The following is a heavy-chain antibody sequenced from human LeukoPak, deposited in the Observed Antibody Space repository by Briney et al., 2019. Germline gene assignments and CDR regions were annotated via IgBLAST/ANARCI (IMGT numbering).Heavy chain of an antibody. J-gene: IGHJ6*03. D-gene: IGHD2-15*01. Sequence: SETLSLTCAVYGGSFSGDFWSWIRQSPGKGLEWIGEIKHDGSATYNPSLESRVTMSVDTSTNQISLEMTSVTAADTAIYYCARGRAYCSGGSCYSGYYYYYYMDVWGKGTTVTVSS. CDR2: IKHDGSA. V-gene: IGHV4-34*01. CDR1: GGSFSGDF. CDR3: ARGRAYCSGGSCYSGYYYYYYMDV.